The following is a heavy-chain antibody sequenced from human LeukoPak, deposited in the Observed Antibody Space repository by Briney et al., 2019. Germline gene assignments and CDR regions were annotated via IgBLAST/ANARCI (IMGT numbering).Heavy chain of an antibody. Sequence: SETLSLTCTVSGGSISSSTYYWGWIRQPPGKGLEWIVSFYYGGRTNYNPSLKSRVSISVDTSKNQFSLKLRSVTAADTAVYYCVRDRRRVVVVTDRQYWCFDLWGRGTLVTVSS. CDR2: FYYGGRT. J-gene: IGHJ2*01. CDR1: GGSISSSTYY. CDR3: VRDRRRVVVVTDRQYWCFDL. V-gene: IGHV4-39*07. D-gene: IGHD2-21*02.